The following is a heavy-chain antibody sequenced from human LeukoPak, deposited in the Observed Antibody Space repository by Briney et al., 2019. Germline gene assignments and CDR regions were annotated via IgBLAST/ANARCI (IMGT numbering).Heavy chain of an antibody. CDR1: GFTFRDYG. D-gene: IGHD1-1*01. CDR2: IRGGAFSGAT. CDR3: SRGGRLPDY. Sequence: RSLRLSCTTSGFTFRDYGVNWVRQAPGKGLEWVGLIRGGAFSGATEYAASVKGRFTVSRDDSKSIAYLQMNSLQTEDTAVYYCSRGGRLPDYWGQGTLVTVSS. J-gene: IGHJ4*02. V-gene: IGHV3-49*04.